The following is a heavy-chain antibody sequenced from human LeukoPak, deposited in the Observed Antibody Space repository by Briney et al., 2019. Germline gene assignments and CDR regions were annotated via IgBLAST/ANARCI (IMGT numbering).Heavy chain of an antibody. D-gene: IGHD3-3*01. CDR3: AMRFSYHDAFDI. CDR1: GGSVTDYY. CDR2: IYYTGT. Sequence: SETLSLTCTVSGGSVTDYYWSWIRQSPGKGLEWIGYIYYTGTSYNPSLKSRVTISADTSKNQFSLKLISVTAADTAVYYCAMRFSYHDAFDIWGQGTMVTVSS. J-gene: IGHJ3*02. V-gene: IGHV4-59*02.